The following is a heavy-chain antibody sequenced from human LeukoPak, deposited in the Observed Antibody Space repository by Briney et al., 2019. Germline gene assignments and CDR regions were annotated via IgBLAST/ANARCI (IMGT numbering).Heavy chain of an antibody. Sequence: SETLSLTCAVSGGSISSSSYYWGWIRQPPGKGLEWIGSIYYSGSTYYNPSLKSRVTISVDTSKNQFSLKLSSVTAADTAVYYCARRDYGDYRGAFDIWGQGTMVTVSS. D-gene: IGHD4-17*01. CDR2: IYYSGST. J-gene: IGHJ3*02. V-gene: IGHV4-39*01. CDR3: ARRDYGDYRGAFDI. CDR1: GGSISSSSYY.